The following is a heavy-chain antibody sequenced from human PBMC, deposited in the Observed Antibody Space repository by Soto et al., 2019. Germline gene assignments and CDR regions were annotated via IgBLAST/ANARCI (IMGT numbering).Heavy chain of an antibody. Sequence: SETLSLTFAVSGGSISSGGYSWSWIRQPPGKGLEWIGDIYHSGSTYYNPSLKSRVTISVDRSKNQFSLNLSSVTAADTAVYYCARIRGGAAAGIADNWGKGTLVTVS. CDR2: IYHSGST. CDR1: GGSISSGGYS. CDR3: ARIRGGAAAGIADN. V-gene: IGHV4-30-2*01. D-gene: IGHD6-13*01. J-gene: IGHJ4*02.